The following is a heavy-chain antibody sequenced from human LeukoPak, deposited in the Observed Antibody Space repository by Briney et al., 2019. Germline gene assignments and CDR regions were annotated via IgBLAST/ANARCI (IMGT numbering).Heavy chain of an antibody. CDR1: GGTFSSYA. CDR3: ARGHGMVRRAFDI. D-gene: IGHD2-8*01. V-gene: IGHV1-69*13. Sequence: GASVKVSCKASGGTFSSYAISWVRQAPGQGLEWMGGIIPIFGTANYAQKFQGRVTITADESTSTAYMELSSLRSEDTAVHYCARGHGMVRRAFDIWGQGTMVTVSS. J-gene: IGHJ3*02. CDR2: IIPIFGTA.